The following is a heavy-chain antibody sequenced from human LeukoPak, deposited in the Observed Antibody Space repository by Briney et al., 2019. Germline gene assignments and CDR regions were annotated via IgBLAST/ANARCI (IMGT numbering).Heavy chain of an antibody. CDR3: ARDQRDCSSNSCWGYYMDV. D-gene: IGHD2-2*01. Sequence: GRSLRLSCAASGFTFSSYGMHWVRQAPGKGLEWVAVIWYDGSNKYYADSVKGRFTISRDNSKNTLYLQMNSLRAEDTAVYYCARDQRDCSSNSCWGYYMDVWGKGTTVTVSS. J-gene: IGHJ6*03. CDR2: IWYDGSNK. V-gene: IGHV3-33*01. CDR1: GFTFSSYG.